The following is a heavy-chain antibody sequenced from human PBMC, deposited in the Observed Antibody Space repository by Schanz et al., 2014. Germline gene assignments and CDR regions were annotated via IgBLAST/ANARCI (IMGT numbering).Heavy chain of an antibody. D-gene: IGHD4-17*01. J-gene: IGHJ4*02. CDR3: ARDAVTSVLTPGFYY. CDR1: GFTFSTYY. V-gene: IGHV3-21*02. CDR2: ISSSSSYI. Sequence: VQLLESGGALVRPGGSLRLSCAASGFTFSTYYMNWVRQAPGKGLEWVSSISSSSSYISYADSVKGRFTISRDNAKNSLYLRMNSLRAEDTAVYYCARDAVTSVLTPGFYYWGQGTLVTVSS.